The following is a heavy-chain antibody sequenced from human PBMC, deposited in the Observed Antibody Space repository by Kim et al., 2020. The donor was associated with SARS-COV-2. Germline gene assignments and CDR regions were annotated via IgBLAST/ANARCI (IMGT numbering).Heavy chain of an antibody. J-gene: IGHJ3*01. V-gene: IGHV3-21*05. D-gene: IGHD3-3*01. CDR3: VRDWSCAFDL. CDR1: GFSFSDYP. CDR2: VRDGGT. Sequence: GGSLRLSCVASGFSFSDYPMNWVRQAPGKGLEWRSNVRDGGTHYADSVKGRFSISKDTATSSVYLHMNSLRVEDTAVYYCVRDWSCAFDLWGQGTMVTVSA.